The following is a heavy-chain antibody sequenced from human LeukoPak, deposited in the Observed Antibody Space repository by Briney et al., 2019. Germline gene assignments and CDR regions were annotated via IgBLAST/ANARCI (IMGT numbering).Heavy chain of an antibody. CDR1: GFTFSSYA. V-gene: IGHV3-53*01. CDR2: IDSGGST. J-gene: IGHJ4*02. CDR3: ARDSLWGQFDY. Sequence: QPGGSLRLSCAASGFTFSSYAMSWVRQAPGKGPEWVSLIDSGGSTYYADSVKGRFTISRDNSKNTLYLQMNSLRGEDTAVYYCARDSLWGQFDYWGQGTLVTVSS. D-gene: IGHD3-16*01.